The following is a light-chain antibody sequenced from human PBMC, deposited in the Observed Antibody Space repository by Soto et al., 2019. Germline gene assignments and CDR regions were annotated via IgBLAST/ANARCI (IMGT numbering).Light chain of an antibody. V-gene: IGKV3-20*01. CDR2: GAS. CDR3: QQYGTSEII. Sequence: EIVLTQSPGTLSLSPGERATLSCRASQTVSSNFLAWYQQRPAQAPRLLIHGASTRATGITDRFSGSVSGTDFTLTISRLEPEDFAVFYCQQYGTSEIIFGQGTRLEIK. CDR1: QTVSSNF. J-gene: IGKJ5*01.